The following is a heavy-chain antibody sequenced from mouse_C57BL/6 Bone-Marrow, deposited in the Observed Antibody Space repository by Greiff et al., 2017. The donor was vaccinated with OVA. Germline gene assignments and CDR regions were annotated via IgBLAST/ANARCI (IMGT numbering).Heavy chain of an antibody. CDR3: AREGDYGAY. Sequence: EVQLQESGGGLVKPGGSLKLSCAASGFTFSSYAMSWVRQTPEKRLEWVATISDGGSYTYYPDNVKGRFTISRDNAKNNLYLQMSHLKSEDTAMYYCAREGDYGAYWGQGTLVTVSA. V-gene: IGHV5-4*01. D-gene: IGHD1-1*02. J-gene: IGHJ3*01. CDR1: GFTFSSYA. CDR2: ISDGGSYT.